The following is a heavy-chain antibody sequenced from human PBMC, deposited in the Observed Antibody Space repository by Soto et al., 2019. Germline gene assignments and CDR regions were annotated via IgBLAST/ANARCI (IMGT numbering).Heavy chain of an antibody. V-gene: IGHV3-30*18. D-gene: IGHD3-10*02. CDR3: AKIMFRAGLYYGMDV. CDR1: GFTFSSYG. CDR2: ISYDGSNK. J-gene: IGHJ6*02. Sequence: GGSLRLSCAASGFTFSSYGMHWVRQAPGKGLEWVAVISYDGSNKYYADSVKGRFTISRDNSKNTLYLQMNSLRAEDTAVYYCAKIMFRAGLYYGMDVWGQGTTVTVSS.